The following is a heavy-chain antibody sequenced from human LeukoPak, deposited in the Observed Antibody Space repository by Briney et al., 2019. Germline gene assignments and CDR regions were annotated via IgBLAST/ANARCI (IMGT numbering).Heavy chain of an antibody. Sequence: SETLSLTCTVSGGSISSYYWSWIRQPPGKGLEWIGYIYYSGSTNYNPSLKSRVTISVDTSKNQFSLKLSSVTAADTAVYYCARDVGEYCSSTNCYASHYWGQGTLVTVSS. CDR3: ARDVGEYCSSTNCYASHY. CDR1: GGSISSYY. D-gene: IGHD2-2*01. CDR2: IYYSGST. J-gene: IGHJ4*02. V-gene: IGHV4-59*01.